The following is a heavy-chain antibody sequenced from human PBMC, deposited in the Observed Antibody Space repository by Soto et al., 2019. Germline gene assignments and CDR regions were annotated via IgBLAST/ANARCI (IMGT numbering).Heavy chain of an antibody. Sequence: EVLVLESGGGLVQPGGSLRLSCAASGFTFTSHVMSWVRQAPGKGLEWVSSIGGSGGSTYYADSVKGRFTVSRDNSKSTQYLQMNSLRVEDTAVYYCAKGWGDGWGQGTLVTVSS. D-gene: IGHD3-16*01. CDR3: AKGWGDG. J-gene: IGHJ4*02. V-gene: IGHV3-23*01. CDR2: IGGSGGST. CDR1: GFTFTSHV.